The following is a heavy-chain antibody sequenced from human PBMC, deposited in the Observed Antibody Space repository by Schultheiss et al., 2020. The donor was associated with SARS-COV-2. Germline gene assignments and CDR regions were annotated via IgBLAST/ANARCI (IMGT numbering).Heavy chain of an antibody. CDR1: GGSFSGYY. Sequence: GSLRLSCAVYGGSFSGYYWSWIRQPPGKGLEWIGEINHSGSTNYNPSLKSRVTISVDTSKNQFSLKLSSVTAADTAVYYCARRLGYDFWSGRLYYYYYYMDVWGKGTTVTVSS. CDR3: ARRLGYDFWSGRLYYYYYYMDV. D-gene: IGHD3-3*01. V-gene: IGHV4-34*01. J-gene: IGHJ6*03. CDR2: INHSGST.